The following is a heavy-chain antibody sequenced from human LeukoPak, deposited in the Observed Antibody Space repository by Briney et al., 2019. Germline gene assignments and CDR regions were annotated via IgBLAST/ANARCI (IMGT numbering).Heavy chain of an antibody. J-gene: IGHJ4*02. V-gene: IGHV1-2*02. CDR3: ARVGSSGWYVHPTLDY. CDR2: INPTNGDT. Sequence: ASVKVSFKASGYTFSEYYIHWLRQAPGQGLEWMAWINPTNGDTNYAQKFQDRVTMTRDTSISTAYMDLTRLISDDTAVYYCARVGSSGWYVHPTLDYWGQGTLVTVSS. CDR1: GYTFSEYY. D-gene: IGHD6-19*01.